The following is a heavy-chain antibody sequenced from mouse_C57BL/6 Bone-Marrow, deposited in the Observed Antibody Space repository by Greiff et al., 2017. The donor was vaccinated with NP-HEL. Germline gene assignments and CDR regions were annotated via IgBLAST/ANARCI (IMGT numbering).Heavy chain of an antibody. CDR2: IDPSDSYT. J-gene: IGHJ3*01. CDR1: GYTFTSYW. V-gene: IGHV1-50*01. CDR3: ARKDYGSSHFAY. Sequence: VQLQQPGAELVKPGASVKLSCKASGYTFTSYWMQWVKQRPGQGLEWIGEIDPSDSYTNYNQKFKGKATLTVDTSSSTAYMQLSSLTSEDSAVYYCARKDYGSSHFAYWGQGTLVTVSA. D-gene: IGHD1-1*01.